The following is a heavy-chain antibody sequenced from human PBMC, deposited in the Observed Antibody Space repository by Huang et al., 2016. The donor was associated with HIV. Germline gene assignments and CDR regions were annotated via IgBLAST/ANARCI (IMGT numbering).Heavy chain of an antibody. CDR1: GYSFTKYW. CDR3: ARSEVLVTAVPFDH. D-gene: IGHD2-21*02. CDR2: IYPAASDT. V-gene: IGHV5-51*03. J-gene: IGHJ4*02. Sequence: EVQLVQSEAEVKKPGESLKISCRGSGYSFTKYWIGWVRQRPGEGLEGLGVIYPAASDTRYSPSFQGQVTFSADKSTRTAYVQWSSLQASDTAIYYCARSEVLVTAVPFDHWGQGTLVTVSS.